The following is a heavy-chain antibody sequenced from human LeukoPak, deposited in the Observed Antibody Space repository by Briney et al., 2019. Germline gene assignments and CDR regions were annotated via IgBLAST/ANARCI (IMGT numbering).Heavy chain of an antibody. Sequence: GGSLRLSCAASGFTFSSYWMHWVRQAPGKGLVWVSHINKDGSSTSYADSVKGRFTISRDNAKNTLYLQMNSLRAEDTAVYYCARDRSAVRLDYWGQGALVTVSS. CDR3: ARDRSAVRLDY. CDR2: INKDGSST. D-gene: IGHD3-16*01. J-gene: IGHJ4*02. V-gene: IGHV3-74*01. CDR1: GFTFSSYW.